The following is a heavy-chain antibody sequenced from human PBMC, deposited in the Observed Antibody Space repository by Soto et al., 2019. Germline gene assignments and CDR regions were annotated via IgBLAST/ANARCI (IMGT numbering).Heavy chain of an antibody. CDR2: IIPIFGTA. CDR3: ARDLMDSSGWIRNYNWFDP. V-gene: IGHV1-69*13. CDR1: GGTFSSYA. D-gene: IGHD6-19*01. Sequence: ASVKVSCKASGGTFSSYAISWVRQAPGQGLEWMGGIIPIFGTANYAQKFQGRVTITADESTSTAYMELSSLRSEDTAVYYCARDLMDSSGWIRNYNWFDPWGQGTLVTVSS. J-gene: IGHJ5*02.